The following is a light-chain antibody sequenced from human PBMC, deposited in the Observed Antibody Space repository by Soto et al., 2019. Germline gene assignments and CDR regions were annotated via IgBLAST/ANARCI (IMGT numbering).Light chain of an antibody. Sequence: EIVLTQSPATLYLSPGARATLSCRASQSVSSYLVWYHQKPGQAPRVIISDASNRATGIPATFTGSVSGTDFTLTISSLEPEDFAFYSGQQRTNWPLTFGGGIMVEIK. CDR2: DAS. J-gene: IGKJ4*01. CDR3: QQRTNWPLT. V-gene: IGKV3-11*01. CDR1: QSVSSY.